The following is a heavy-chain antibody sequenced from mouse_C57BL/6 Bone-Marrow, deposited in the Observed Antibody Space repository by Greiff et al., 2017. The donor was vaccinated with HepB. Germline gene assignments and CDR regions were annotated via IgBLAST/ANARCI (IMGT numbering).Heavy chain of an antibody. Sequence: QVQLKQPGAELVRPGSSVKLSCKASGYTFTSYWMHWVKQRPIQGLEWIGNIDPSDSETHCNQKFKDKATLTVDKSSSTAYMQLSSLTSEDSAVYYCAATAQAPAWFAYWGQGTLVTVSA. V-gene: IGHV1-52*01. CDR1: GYTFTSYW. D-gene: IGHD3-2*02. CDR2: IDPSDSET. J-gene: IGHJ3*01. CDR3: AATAQAPAWFAY.